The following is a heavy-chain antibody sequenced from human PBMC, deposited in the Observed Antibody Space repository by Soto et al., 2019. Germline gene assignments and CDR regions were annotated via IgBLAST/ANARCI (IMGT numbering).Heavy chain of an antibody. Sequence: QVQLVESGGGVVQPGTSLRLSCVASGFTLKNYGMHWVRQAPGKGLEWVAVISFDGSNEYYADSLKGRFTASRDNSRNTLYLQMNSLRPEDTAVYYCAKVGEASYGMDVWGQGTTVTVFS. V-gene: IGHV3-30*18. CDR1: GFTLKNYG. D-gene: IGHD3-10*01. CDR3: AKVGEASYGMDV. CDR2: ISFDGSNE. J-gene: IGHJ6*02.